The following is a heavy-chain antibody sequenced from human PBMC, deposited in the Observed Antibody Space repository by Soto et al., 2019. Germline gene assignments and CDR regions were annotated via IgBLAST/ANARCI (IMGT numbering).Heavy chain of an antibody. D-gene: IGHD2-15*01. CDR3: ARARTPYACSRVENWFDP. V-gene: IGHV4-31*03. J-gene: IGHJ5*01. CDR2: IYHSGST. Sequence: KASETLSLTCTVSGGSISSGGYYWSWIRQHPGKGLEWIGYIYHSGSTYYNPSLKSRVTISVDTYKNQFSLKLSSVTAADPAVYFCARARTPYACSRVENWFDPWGQGTLVTVSS. CDR1: GGSISSGGYY.